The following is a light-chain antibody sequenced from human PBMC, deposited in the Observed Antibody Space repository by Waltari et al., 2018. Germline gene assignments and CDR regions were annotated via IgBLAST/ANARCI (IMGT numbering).Light chain of an antibody. J-gene: IGKJ1*01. CDR1: RDINNY. CDR3: QHYDGVPPWT. CDR2: DAS. Sequence: DIQMTQSPSSLSASVGDRVTITCQASRDINNYLNWYQQKPGKAPKLLIYDASTLETGVPSRFSGSGSGIDFVLTISRLQPEDIATYYCQHYDGVPPWTFGQGTRVDFK. V-gene: IGKV1-33*01.